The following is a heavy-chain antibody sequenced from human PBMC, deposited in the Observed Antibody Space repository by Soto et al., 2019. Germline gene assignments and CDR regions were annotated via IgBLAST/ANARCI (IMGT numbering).Heavy chain of an antibody. V-gene: IGHV1-58*01. CDR2: IVVGSGNT. Sequence: ASVKVSCKASGFTFTSSAVQWVRQARGQRLEWIGWIVVGSGNTNYAQKFQERVTITRDMSTSTAYMELSSLRSEDTAVYYCAGGGSGWPYYYYGMDVWGQGTTVTVSS. D-gene: IGHD6-19*01. CDR1: GFTFTSSA. J-gene: IGHJ6*02. CDR3: AGGGSGWPYYYYGMDV.